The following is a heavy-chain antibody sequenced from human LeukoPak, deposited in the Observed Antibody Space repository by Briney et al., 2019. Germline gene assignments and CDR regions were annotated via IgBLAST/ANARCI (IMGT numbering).Heavy chain of an antibody. D-gene: IGHD1/OR15-1a*01. CDR2: ISSSGSTI. V-gene: IGHV3-11*04. J-gene: IGHJ5*02. Sequence: GGSLRLSCAASEFSFSDYYMSWIRQAPGKGLEWISYISSSGSTIYYADSVKGRFTISRDNAKNSVYLQMNSLRAEDTAVYYCARLRRTMIPRNWFDPWGQGTLVTVSS. CDR3: ARLRRTMIPRNWFDP. CDR1: EFSFSDYY.